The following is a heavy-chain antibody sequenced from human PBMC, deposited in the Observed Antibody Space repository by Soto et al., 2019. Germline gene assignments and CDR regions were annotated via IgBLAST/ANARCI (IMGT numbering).Heavy chain of an antibody. J-gene: IGHJ4*02. Sequence: SETLSLTCTVSGGSISSGGYYWSWIRQHPGKGLEWIGYIYYSGSTYYNPSLKSRVTISVDTSKNQFSLQLSSVTAADTAVYYCARQRAESQDFDYWGQGTLVTVSS. CDR1: GGSISSGGYY. D-gene: IGHD6-25*01. CDR3: ARQRAESQDFDY. CDR2: IYYSGST. V-gene: IGHV4-31*03.